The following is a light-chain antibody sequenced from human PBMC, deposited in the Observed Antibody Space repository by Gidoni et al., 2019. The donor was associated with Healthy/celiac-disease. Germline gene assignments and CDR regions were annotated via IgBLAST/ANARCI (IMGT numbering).Light chain of an antibody. V-gene: IGKV3-20*01. CDR2: GAS. CDR3: QQYGSSPVT. Sequence: EIVLTQSPGTLSLSPGERATLSCRASQSVSSSYLAWYQQKPGQAPRLLIYGASSRATGIPDRFSGSGSGTDFTLTISRLEPEDFAVYYCQQYGSSPVTFXQXTRLEIK. J-gene: IGKJ5*01. CDR1: QSVSSSY.